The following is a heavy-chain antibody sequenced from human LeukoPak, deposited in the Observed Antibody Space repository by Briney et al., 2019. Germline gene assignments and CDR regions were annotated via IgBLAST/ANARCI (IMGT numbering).Heavy chain of an antibody. CDR3: ASALISQCQNRNVAF. CDR1: GGSISNYC. Sequence: SETLSLTCTVSGGSISNYCCCWIRQPPGKGLEWIGYIYYSGSTNYNPSLKSRVIISVDTSKNQFSLKLSSVTAADTAVYYCASALISQCQNRNVAFWGQGTLVTVSS. J-gene: IGHJ4*02. V-gene: IGHV4-59*01. CDR2: IYYSGST. D-gene: IGHD1-14*01.